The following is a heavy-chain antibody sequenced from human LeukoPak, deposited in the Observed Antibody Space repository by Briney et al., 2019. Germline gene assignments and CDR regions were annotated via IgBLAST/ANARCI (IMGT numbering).Heavy chain of an antibody. CDR3: ARDVGTSGCDY. D-gene: IGHD6-19*01. CDR1: GDSVSSNNGA. CDR2: TYYRSKWYD. V-gene: IGHV6-1*01. J-gene: IGHJ4*02. Sequence: SQTLSLTCGISGDSVSSNNGAWNWIRQSPSRGLEWPGRTYYRSKWYDDYAGSVQGRITNSPDTSKNQFSLHLYSVTPEDTAVYYCARDVGTSGCDYWGQGTLVTVSS.